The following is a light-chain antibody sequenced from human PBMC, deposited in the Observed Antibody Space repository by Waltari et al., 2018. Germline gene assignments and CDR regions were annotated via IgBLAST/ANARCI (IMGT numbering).Light chain of an antibody. V-gene: IGKV3-15*01. CDR3: QQYNNWPLL. Sequence: ELVITQSPATLSVSTGERASPSFRASQSISNNLAWYQQKPGQAPRLHFYGASIRATGIPARFSGSGSGTAFTLTINSMQSEDFAVYYCQQYNNWPLLFGQGTKVEIK. CDR1: QSISNN. J-gene: IGKJ1*01. CDR2: GAS.